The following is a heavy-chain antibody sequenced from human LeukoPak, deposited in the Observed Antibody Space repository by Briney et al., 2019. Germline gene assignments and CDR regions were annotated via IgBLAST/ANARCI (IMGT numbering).Heavy chain of an antibody. CDR3: ARDLPGYCSNTSCYDNWFDP. V-gene: IGHV1-46*01. CDR1: GYTFTSYY. D-gene: IGHD2-2*01. J-gene: IGHJ5*02. Sequence: GASVKVSCKASGYTFTSYYMHWVRQAPGQGLEWMGIINPSGGSTSYAQKFQGRVTMTRDTSTSTVYMELSSLRSEDTAVYYCARDLPGYCSNTSCYDNWFDPWGQGTLVTVSS. CDR2: INPSGGST.